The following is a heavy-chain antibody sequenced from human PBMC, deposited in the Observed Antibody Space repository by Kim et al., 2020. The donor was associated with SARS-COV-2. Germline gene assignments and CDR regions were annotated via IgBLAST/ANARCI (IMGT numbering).Heavy chain of an antibody. D-gene: IGHD3-16*01. CDR1: GFAVRVAP. V-gene: IGHV3-30-3*01. CDR2: ISSDGGGE. CDR3: AKEAYTSSFAGCFAF. Sequence: GGSLRLSCLASGFAVRVAPMHWVRQAPGKGREWVAGISSDGGGEDDADAGTGRFTVSRDNSKNTQYLQLKSLGTEDTAVYYWAKEAYTSSFAGCFAFGGPGTLVTVSS. J-gene: IGHJ4*02.